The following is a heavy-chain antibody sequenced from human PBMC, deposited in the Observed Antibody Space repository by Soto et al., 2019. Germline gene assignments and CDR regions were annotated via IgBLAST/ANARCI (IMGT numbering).Heavy chain of an antibody. V-gene: IGHV4-34*01. CDR3: ARDIRYYDFWSGSSAHYYGMDV. J-gene: IGHJ6*02. CDR2: INHSGST. Sequence: SETLSLTCAVYGVSFSGYYWSWIRQPPGKGLEWIGEINHSGSTNYNPSLKSRVTISVDTSKNQFSLKLSSVTAADTAVYYCARDIRYYDFWSGSSAHYYGMDVWGQGTTVTVSS. CDR1: GVSFSGYY. D-gene: IGHD3-3*01.